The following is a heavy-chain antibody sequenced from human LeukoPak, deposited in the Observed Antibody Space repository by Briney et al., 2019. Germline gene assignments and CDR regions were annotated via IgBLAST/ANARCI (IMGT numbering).Heavy chain of an antibody. V-gene: IGHV3-23*01. D-gene: IGHD5/OR15-5a*01. J-gene: IGHJ4*02. CDR1: GVTFSTYG. CDR3: EKAAVYPAYCPDC. Sequence: PRGSLRLSCAAPGVTFSTYGMCSVRQAPGKGLAWVSTISGGGSSTYYADSVKGRFSISTDNSKNTLYLQMNTLRAPDTPVYFSEKAAVYPAYCPDCWGQGTLVTVSS. CDR2: ISGGGSST.